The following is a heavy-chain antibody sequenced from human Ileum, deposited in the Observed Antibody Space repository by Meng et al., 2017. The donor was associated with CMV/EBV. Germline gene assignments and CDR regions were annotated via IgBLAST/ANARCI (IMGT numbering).Heavy chain of an antibody. Sequence: EVDVGACGGGFLPTGGSPSLSCGASGFTVRSNDISWVRQAPGKGLEWVGRIISNTDGGTSDYAAPMKGRFTISRDDSKNTLYLQMNSLKTEDTAMYYCITSRFGSYLLFDYWGQGTLVTVSS. CDR1: GFTVRSND. D-gene: IGHD3-10*01. V-gene: IGHV3-15*01. CDR3: ITSRFGSYLLFDY. J-gene: IGHJ4*02. CDR2: IISNTDGGTS.